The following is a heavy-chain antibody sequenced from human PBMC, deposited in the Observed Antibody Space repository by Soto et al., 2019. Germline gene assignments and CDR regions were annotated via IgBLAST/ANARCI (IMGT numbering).Heavy chain of an antibody. D-gene: IGHD4-17*01. Sequence: SVKVSCKASGGTFSSYAISWVRQAPGQGLEWMGGIIPIFGTANYAQKFQGRVTITADESTSTAYMELSSLRSEDTAVYYCERVTTYLSREYYFDYWGQGTLVTVYS. CDR3: ERVTTYLSREYYFDY. J-gene: IGHJ4*02. CDR1: GGTFSSYA. V-gene: IGHV1-69*13. CDR2: IIPIFGTA.